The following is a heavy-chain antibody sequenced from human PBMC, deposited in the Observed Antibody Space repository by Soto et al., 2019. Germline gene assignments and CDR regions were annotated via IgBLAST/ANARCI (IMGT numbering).Heavy chain of an antibody. CDR1: GFSLSTSGVG. CDR2: IYWNDDK. J-gene: IGHJ5*02. V-gene: IGHV2-5*01. D-gene: IGHD4-17*01. CDR3: AHRPVPYGDYFGPPLDP. Sequence: ESGPTLVNPTQTLTLTCTFSGFSLSTSGVGVGWIRQPPGKALEWLALIYWNDDKRYSPSLKSRLTITKDTSKNQVVLTMTNMDPVDTATYYCAHRPVPYGDYFGPPLDPWGQGTLVTVSS.